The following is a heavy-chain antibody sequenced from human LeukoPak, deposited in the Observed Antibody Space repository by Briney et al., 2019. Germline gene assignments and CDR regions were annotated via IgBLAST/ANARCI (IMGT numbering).Heavy chain of an antibody. CDR3: AKGNHYFDY. Sequence: PGGSLRLSCAASGFTFSSYGMHWVRQAPGKGLEWVAVISYDGSNKYYADSVKGRFTISRDNSKNTLYLQMNSLRAEDTAVYYCAKGNHYFDYWGQGTLVTVSS. D-gene: IGHD1-14*01. CDR2: ISYDGSNK. V-gene: IGHV3-30*18. J-gene: IGHJ4*02. CDR1: GFTFSSYG.